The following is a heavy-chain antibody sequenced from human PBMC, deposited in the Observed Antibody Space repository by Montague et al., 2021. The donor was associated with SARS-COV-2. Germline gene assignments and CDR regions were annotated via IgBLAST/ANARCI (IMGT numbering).Heavy chain of an antibody. CDR3: ARLGDGVEPSPILGPGPFYYYYYLDI. J-gene: IGHJ6*03. CDR1: GGSFSGYS. V-gene: IGHV4-34*01. D-gene: IGHD1-1*01. Sequence: SETLSLTCAVRGGSFSGYSWIWIRQPPGKGPEWIGEVKHSGGTKYNTSLKSRVAISIDTSKNQFSLKLSPVTAPDTAVYYCARLGDGVEPSPILGPGPFYYYYYLDIWGKGTAVTVSS. CDR2: VKHSGGT.